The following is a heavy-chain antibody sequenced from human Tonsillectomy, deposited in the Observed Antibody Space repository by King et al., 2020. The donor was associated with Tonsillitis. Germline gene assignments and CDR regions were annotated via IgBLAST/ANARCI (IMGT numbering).Heavy chain of an antibody. J-gene: IGHJ4*02. CDR1: GGSISSGGYY. CDR3: ARAIYGSGSYTYYWDY. V-gene: IGHV4-31*03. D-gene: IGHD3-10*01. CDR2: IYYSGSS. Sequence: QLQESGPGLVKPSQTLSLTCTVSGGSISSGGYYWSWIRQHPGKGLEWIGYIYYSGSSYYNPSLKSRVTISVDTSKNQFSLKLSSVTAADTAVYYCARAIYGSGSYTYYWDYWGQGTLVTVSS.